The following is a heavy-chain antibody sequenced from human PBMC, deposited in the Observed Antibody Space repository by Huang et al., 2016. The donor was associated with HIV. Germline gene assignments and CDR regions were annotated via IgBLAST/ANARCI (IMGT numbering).Heavy chain of an antibody. J-gene: IGHJ4*02. CDR3: ARLPGSITMIRGVITDPY. CDR2: IYYSGST. CDR1: GGSIRSDNYY. V-gene: IGHV4-39*01. Sequence: QLQLQESGPGLVKPSETLSHTCTVSGGSIRSDNYYWGWIRQPPGKGLEWIGSIYYSGSTYDNPSLKSRVTITVDTSKNQFSLKMRSVTAADTAVYYCARLPGSITMIRGVITDPYWGQGTLVTVSS. D-gene: IGHD3-10*01.